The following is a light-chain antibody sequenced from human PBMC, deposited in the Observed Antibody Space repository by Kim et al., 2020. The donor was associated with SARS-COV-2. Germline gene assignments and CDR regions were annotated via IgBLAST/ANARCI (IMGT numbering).Light chain of an antibody. CDR3: AAWDGSLKGVL. J-gene: IGLJ2*01. V-gene: IGLV1-44*01. CDR2: ANN. Sequence: VNWSQQVPGTAPKLLISANNQRASGVPDRFSGSKSGTSASLAISGLQSEDEAEYYCAAWDGSLKGVLFGGGTKVTVL.